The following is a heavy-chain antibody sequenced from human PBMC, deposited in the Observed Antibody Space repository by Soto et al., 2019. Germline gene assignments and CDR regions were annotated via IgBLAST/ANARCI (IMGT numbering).Heavy chain of an antibody. Sequence: SETLSLTCTVSAASFSKYYWTWIRQPPGKGLEWIGYIYFNGNTRYNPSLEGRLTISIDTSKKEFSLKLTSVTAADAAVYYCASVTFGGIVLAHWGQGTLVTVSS. CDR1: AASFSKYY. V-gene: IGHV4-59*01. D-gene: IGHD3-16*01. CDR2: IYFNGNT. J-gene: IGHJ4*02. CDR3: ASVTFGGIVLAH.